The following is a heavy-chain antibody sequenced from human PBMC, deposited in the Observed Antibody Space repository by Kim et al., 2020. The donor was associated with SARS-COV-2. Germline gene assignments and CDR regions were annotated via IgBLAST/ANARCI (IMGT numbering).Heavy chain of an antibody. CDR2: IYYSGST. J-gene: IGHJ3*02. D-gene: IGHD3-3*01. CDR1: GGSISSGGYY. Sequence: SETLSLTCTVSGGSISSGGYYWSWIRQHPGKCLEWIGYIYYSGSTYYNPSLKSRVTISVDTSKNQFSLKLSSVTAADTAVYYCARARRITIFGVVTAIDAFDIWGQGTMVTVSS. CDR3: ARARRITIFGVVTAIDAFDI. V-gene: IGHV4-31*03.